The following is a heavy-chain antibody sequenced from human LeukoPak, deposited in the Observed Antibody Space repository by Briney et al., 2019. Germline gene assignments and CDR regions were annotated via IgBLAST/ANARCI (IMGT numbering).Heavy chain of an antibody. J-gene: IGHJ4*02. Sequence: GGSLRLSCAASGFTFSSYAMSWVRQAPGKGLEWVSAISGSGGSTYYADSVKGRFTISRDNSKNTLYLQMNSLRAEDTAVYYCAKDRAPFGVVIYFDYWGQGTLVTVSS. CDR3: AKDRAPFGVVIYFDY. CDR1: GFTFSSYA. D-gene: IGHD3-3*01. V-gene: IGHV3-23*01. CDR2: ISGSGGST.